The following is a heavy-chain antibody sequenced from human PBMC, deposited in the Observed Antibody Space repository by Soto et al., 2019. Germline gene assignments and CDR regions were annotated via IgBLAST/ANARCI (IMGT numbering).Heavy chain of an antibody. Sequence: EVQLVESGGGLIQPGGSLRLSCAASGFSVSNNRMSWVRQAPGKGLEWDSVIYTSGSTSYADSVRGRFTISRDNSKNTLYVQMNSLRAEDTAVYYCARERSGSITEYWGQGTLVTVSS. D-gene: IGHD3-3*02. CDR3: ARERSGSITEY. J-gene: IGHJ4*02. V-gene: IGHV3-53*01. CDR2: IYTSGST. CDR1: GFSVSNNR.